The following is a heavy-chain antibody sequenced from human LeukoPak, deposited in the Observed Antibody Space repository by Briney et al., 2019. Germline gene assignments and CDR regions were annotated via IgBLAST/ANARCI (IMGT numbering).Heavy chain of an antibody. J-gene: IGHJ6*03. D-gene: IGHD6-6*01. CDR3: AREEQLGPPPCYYYYMDV. CDR2: SNPNSGGT. V-gene: IGHV1-2*02. CDR1: GYTFTGYY. Sequence: ASVKVSCKASGYTFTGYYMHWVRQAPGQGLEWMGWSNPNSGGTNYAQKFQGRVTMTRDTSISTAYMELSSLRSEDTAVYYCAREEQLGPPPCYYYYMDVWGKGTTVTVSS.